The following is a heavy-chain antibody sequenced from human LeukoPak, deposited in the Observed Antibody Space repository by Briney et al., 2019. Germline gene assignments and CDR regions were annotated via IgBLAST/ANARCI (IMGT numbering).Heavy chain of an antibody. J-gene: IGHJ6*03. CDR3: ARQRGYYYYMDV. CDR2: INHSGST. CDR1: GGSFSGYY. V-gene: IGHV4-34*01. D-gene: IGHD6-25*01. Sequence: PSETLSLTCAVYGGSFSGYYWSWIRQPPGKGLEWIGEINHSGSTNYNPSLKSRVTISVDTSKNQFSLKLSSVTAADTAVYYCARQRGYYYYMDVWGKGTTVTISS.